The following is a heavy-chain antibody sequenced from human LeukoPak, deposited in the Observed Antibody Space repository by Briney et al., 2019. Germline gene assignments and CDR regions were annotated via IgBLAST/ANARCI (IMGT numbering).Heavy chain of an antibody. CDR3: ARDLVTVTKGFDI. V-gene: IGHV4-59*11. Sequence: SETLSLTCAVSGDSFSSHYWTWIRQSPGTGLEWIGYISHIGRTNYNPSLKSRVTISIDTSKNQFSLKLSSVTAADTAVYYCARDLVTVTKGFDIWGQGTMVSVSS. J-gene: IGHJ3*02. CDR2: ISHIGRT. D-gene: IGHD4-17*01. CDR1: GDSFSSHY.